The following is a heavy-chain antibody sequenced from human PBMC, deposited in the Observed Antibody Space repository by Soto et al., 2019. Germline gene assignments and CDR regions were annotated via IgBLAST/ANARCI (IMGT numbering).Heavy chain of an antibody. D-gene: IGHD1-26*01. Sequence: ASVKVSCKASGYTFTSYGISWVRQAPGQGLEWMGWISAYNGNTNYAQKLQGRVTMTTDTSTGTANMELRSLRSDDTAVYYCARDGSASYLRYYYGMDVWGQGTTVTVSS. CDR3: ARDGSASYLRYYYGMDV. V-gene: IGHV1-18*01. CDR1: GYTFTSYG. CDR2: ISAYNGNT. J-gene: IGHJ6*02.